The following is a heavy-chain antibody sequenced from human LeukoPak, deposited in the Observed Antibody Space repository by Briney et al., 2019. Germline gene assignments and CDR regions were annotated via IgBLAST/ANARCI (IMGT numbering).Heavy chain of an antibody. CDR3: ARVLVVPAAMFDY. D-gene: IGHD2-2*01. CDR1: GFTVSSNY. Sequence: GGSLRLSCAASGFTVSSNYMSWVRQAPGKGLEWVSAIYSGGSTYYADSVKGRFTISRDNSKNTLYLQMSSLRAEDTAVYYCARVLVVPAAMFDYWGQGTLVTVSS. J-gene: IGHJ4*02. CDR2: IYSGGST. V-gene: IGHV3-66*01.